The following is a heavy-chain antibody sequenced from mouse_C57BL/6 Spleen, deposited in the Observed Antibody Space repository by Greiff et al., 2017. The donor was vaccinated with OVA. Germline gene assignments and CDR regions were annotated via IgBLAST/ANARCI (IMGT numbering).Heavy chain of an antibody. D-gene: IGHD1-1*01. CDR3: ARSTGSSFMDY. CDR2: IDPSDSYT. V-gene: IGHV1-69*01. CDR1: GYTFTSYW. J-gene: IGHJ4*01. Sequence: VQLQQSGAELVMPGASVKLSCKASGYTFTSYWMHWVKQRPGQGLEWIGEIDPSDSYTNYNQKFKGKSTLTVDKSSSTAYMQLSSLTSEDSAVYYCARSTGSSFMDYWGQGTSVTVSS.